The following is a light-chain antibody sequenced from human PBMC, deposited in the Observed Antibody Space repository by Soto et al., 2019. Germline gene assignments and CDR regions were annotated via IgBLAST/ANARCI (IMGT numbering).Light chain of an antibody. Sequence: EIVLTQSPGTLSLSPGERATLSCRASESVSSHYIGWYQQRPGRAPRLLIYGTASRAPDIPDRFSGDGAGADFTLTITRLEPEDFAVYYCLQRSDWRTFGRGTKVEIK. CDR3: LQRSDWRT. J-gene: IGKJ1*01. CDR1: ESVSSHY. CDR2: GTA. V-gene: IGKV3D-20*02.